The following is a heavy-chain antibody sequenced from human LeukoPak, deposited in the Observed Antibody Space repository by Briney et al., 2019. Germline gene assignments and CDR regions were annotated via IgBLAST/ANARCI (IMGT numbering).Heavy chain of an antibody. CDR2: IGTAGDT. CDR3: ARGVAAGTGYYHYGMDV. D-gene: IGHD6-13*01. J-gene: IGHJ6*02. V-gene: IGHV3-13*01. CDR1: GFTFSSYD. Sequence: HPGGSLRLSCAASGFTFSSYDMHWVRHATGKGLEWVSAIGTAGDTYYPGSVKGRFTISRENAKNSLYLQMNSLRAGDTAVYYCARGVAAGTGYYHYGMDVWGQGTTVTVSS.